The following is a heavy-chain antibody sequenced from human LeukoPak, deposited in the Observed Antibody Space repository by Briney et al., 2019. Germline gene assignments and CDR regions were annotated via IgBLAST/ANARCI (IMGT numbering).Heavy chain of an antibody. CDR1: AFTFSSYS. CDR3: ARGMLSRY. V-gene: IGHV3-21*04. Sequence: GGSLRLSCAASAFTFSSYSMNWVRQAPGKGLEWVSSISSSGSYIYYADSVKGRFTISRDNAKNSLYLQMNSLRAEDTAVYYCARGMLSRYWGQGTLVTVSS. CDR2: ISSSGSYI. D-gene: IGHD2-8*01. J-gene: IGHJ4*02.